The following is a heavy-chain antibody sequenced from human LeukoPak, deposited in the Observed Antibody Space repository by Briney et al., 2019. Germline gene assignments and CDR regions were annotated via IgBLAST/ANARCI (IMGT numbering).Heavy chain of an antibody. D-gene: IGHD3-10*01. Sequence: GGSLRLSCAASGFTFSRYSMNWVRQAPGKGLEWVSYISRSSSTIHYADSVKGRFTISRDNAKSSLFLQMNSLRAEDTAVYHCARDGGATMVRGVATYDSWGQGTLVTVSS. J-gene: IGHJ4*02. CDR2: ISRSSSTI. CDR1: GFTFSRYS. CDR3: ARDGGATMVRGVATYDS. V-gene: IGHV3-48*04.